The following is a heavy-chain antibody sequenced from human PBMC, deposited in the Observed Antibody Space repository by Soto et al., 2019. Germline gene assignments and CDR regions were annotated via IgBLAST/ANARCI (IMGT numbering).Heavy chain of an antibody. V-gene: IGHV1-2*04. D-gene: IGHD2-15*01. CDR1: GYTFTGYY. Sequence: QVQLVQSGAEVKKPGASVKVSCKASGYTFTGYYMHWVRQAPGQGLEWMGWINPNSGGTNYAQKFQGWVTMTRDTSISTDYMELSRLRSDDTAVYYCARAALGYCSGGSCYPDYWGQGTLVTVSS. J-gene: IGHJ4*02. CDR3: ARAALGYCSGGSCYPDY. CDR2: INPNSGGT.